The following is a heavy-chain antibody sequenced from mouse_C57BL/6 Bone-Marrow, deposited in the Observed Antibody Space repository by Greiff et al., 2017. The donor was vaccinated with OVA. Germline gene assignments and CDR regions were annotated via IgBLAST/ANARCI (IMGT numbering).Heavy chain of an antibody. J-gene: IGHJ2*01. CDR3: ASDKLGGGYYFDY. V-gene: IGHV5-4*01. CDR1: GFTFSSYA. D-gene: IGHD4-1*01. CDR2: ISDGGSYT. Sequence: EVHLVESGGGLVKPGGSLKLSCAASGFTFSSYAMSWVRQTPEKRLEWVATISDGGSYTYYPDNVKGRFTISRDNAKNNLYLQMSHLKSEDTAMYYCASDKLGGGYYFDYWGQGTTLTVSS.